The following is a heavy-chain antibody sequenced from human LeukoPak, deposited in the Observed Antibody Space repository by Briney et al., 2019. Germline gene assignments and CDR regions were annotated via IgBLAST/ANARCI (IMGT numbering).Heavy chain of an antibody. CDR2: IYHSGTT. V-gene: IGHV4-38-2*02. Sequence: PSETLSLTCTVSYYSIRSGYYWGWIRQPPGKGLEWIGSIYHSGTTYYNPSLKSRVTISVDTSKNQFSLKLRSVTAADTAVYYCARQGGGYCSSINCYPVVRWGFDPWGQGTLVTVSS. J-gene: IGHJ5*02. CDR1: YYSIRSGYY. CDR3: ARQGGGYCSSINCYPVVRWGFDP. D-gene: IGHD2-2*01.